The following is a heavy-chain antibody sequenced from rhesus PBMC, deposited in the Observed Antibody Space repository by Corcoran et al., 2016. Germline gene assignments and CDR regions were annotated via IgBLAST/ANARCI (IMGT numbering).Heavy chain of an antibody. CDR2: IYGGSGST. CDR3: AREIAAAGTGY. Sequence: QVQLQESGPGVVKPSETLSLTCAVSGGSISGYYLWSWIRQPPGKGLEWIGYIYGGSGSTSYNPSLKSRVIISIDTSKNQFSLRLSSVTAADTAVYYCAREIAAAGTGYWGQGVLVTVSS. V-gene: IGHV4S7*01. J-gene: IGHJ4*01. D-gene: IGHD6-31*01. CDR1: GGSISGYYL.